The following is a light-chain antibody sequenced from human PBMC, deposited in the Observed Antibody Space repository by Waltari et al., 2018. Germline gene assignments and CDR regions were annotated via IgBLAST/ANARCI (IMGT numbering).Light chain of an antibody. J-gene: IGLJ2*01. V-gene: IGLV1-51*01. CDR1: SSNIGKNY. CDR2: DNN. CDR3: ATWDSSLSVGHVV. Sequence: QSVLTQPPSVSVAPGQKVSISCSGSSSNIGKNYVSWYQQLPGTAPKLIIYDNNKRPSGIPDRFSGSKSGTSATLGITGLQTGDEADYYCATWDSSLSVGHVVFGGGTKLTVL.